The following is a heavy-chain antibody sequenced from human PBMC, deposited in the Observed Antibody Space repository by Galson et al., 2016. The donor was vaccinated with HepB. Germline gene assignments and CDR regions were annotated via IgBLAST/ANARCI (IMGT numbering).Heavy chain of an antibody. Sequence: SLRLSCAASGFTFSAYSLNWVRQAPGKGLEWVSYISGSSGTIYYKDSVKGRCTISRDNAKNTLFLQMIGLRAEDTAVYYWARGRDYGDNFFDSWGQGTQVTVSS. CDR3: ARGRDYGDNFFDS. V-gene: IGHV3-48*04. CDR2: ISGSSGTI. D-gene: IGHD4-17*01. J-gene: IGHJ4*02. CDR1: GFTFSAYS.